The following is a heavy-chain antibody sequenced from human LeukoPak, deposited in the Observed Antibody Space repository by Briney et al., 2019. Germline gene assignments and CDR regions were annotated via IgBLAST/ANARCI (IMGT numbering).Heavy chain of an antibody. CDR2: IRSKANSYAT. V-gene: IGHV3-73*01. Sequence: PGGSLRLSCAASGFTFSGSAMHWVRQAAGKGLEWVGRIRSKANSYATAYAASVKGRITSSRDDSKNTAYLQMNSLKTEDTAVYYCTRREAVAGRSVDYWGQGTLVTVSS. CDR3: TRREAVAGRSVDY. D-gene: IGHD6-19*01. CDR1: GFTFSGSA. J-gene: IGHJ4*02.